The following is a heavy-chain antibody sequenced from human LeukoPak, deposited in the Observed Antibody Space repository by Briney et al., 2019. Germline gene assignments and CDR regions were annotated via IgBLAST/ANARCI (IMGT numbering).Heavy chain of an antibody. J-gene: IGHJ4*02. CDR1: GYTFTDHY. Sequence: ASVKISCKVSGYTFTDHYLHWVQQAPGKGLEWVGLVDPEDGKTTYAEKFQGRVTITEDTSTATAYMELSSLRSEDTAVYYCATGIIATTRVDYWGQGTLVTVSS. D-gene: IGHD4-17*01. CDR2: VDPEDGKT. CDR3: ATGIIATTRVDY. V-gene: IGHV1-69-2*01.